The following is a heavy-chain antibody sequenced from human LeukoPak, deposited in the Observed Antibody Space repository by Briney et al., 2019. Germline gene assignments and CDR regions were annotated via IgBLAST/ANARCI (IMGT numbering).Heavy chain of an antibody. V-gene: IGHV1-8*01. CDR2: MNPNSGNT. D-gene: IGHD2/OR15-2a*01. CDR1: GYTFTSYD. Sequence: ASVKVSCKASGYTFTSYDINWVRQATGQGLEWMGWMNPNSGNTGYAQKFQGRVTITRNTSISTAYMELSSLRSEDTAVYYCARGPFRRIGSHPTYYYYMDVWGKGTTVTVSS. CDR3: ARGPFRRIGSHPTYYYYMDV. J-gene: IGHJ6*03.